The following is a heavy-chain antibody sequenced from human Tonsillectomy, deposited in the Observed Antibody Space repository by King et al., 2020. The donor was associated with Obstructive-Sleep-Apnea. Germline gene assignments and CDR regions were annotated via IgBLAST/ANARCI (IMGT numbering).Heavy chain of an antibody. CDR2: INTHSGGT. V-gene: IGHV1-2*02. Sequence: VCWGASGDAFSGDCMRWVRQAPGQGREGMGWINTHSGGTNSAQKCQGRVTMTRDTSISTAYMELSRLRSDDTAVYYCARGRTMVRGVVDYWGQGTLVTVSS. CDR3: ARGRTMVRGVVDY. D-gene: IGHD3-10*01. CDR1: GDAFSGDC. J-gene: IGHJ4*02.